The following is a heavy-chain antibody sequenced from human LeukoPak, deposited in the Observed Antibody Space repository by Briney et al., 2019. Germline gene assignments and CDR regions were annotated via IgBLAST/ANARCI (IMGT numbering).Heavy chain of an antibody. CDR2: IYYSGST. D-gene: IGHD3-3*01. CDR1: GGSISSYY. Sequence: SETLSLTCTVSGGSISSYYWSWIRQPPGKGLEWIGYIYYSGSTNYNPSLKSRVTISVDTSKNQFSLKLSSVTAADTAVYYCARRDTYYDSWSGYTLGLGYMDVWGKGTTVTVSS. V-gene: IGHV4-59*01. CDR3: ARRDTYYDSWSGYTLGLGYMDV. J-gene: IGHJ6*03.